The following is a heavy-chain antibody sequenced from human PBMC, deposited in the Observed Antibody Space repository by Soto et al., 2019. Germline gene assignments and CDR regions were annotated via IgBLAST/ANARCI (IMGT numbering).Heavy chain of an antibody. J-gene: IGHJ4*02. CDR3: SRYKSDIEMPRLSDLDY. V-gene: IGHV4-59*12. Sequence: WTWIRKPPGKGLEWIGYIHYSGSTNYNPSLKSRVAMSVDTSKNQFSLKLTSVTAADTAVYYCSRYKSDIEMPRLSDLDYLGQGTVVPVSS. D-gene: IGHD5-12*01. CDR2: IHYSGST.